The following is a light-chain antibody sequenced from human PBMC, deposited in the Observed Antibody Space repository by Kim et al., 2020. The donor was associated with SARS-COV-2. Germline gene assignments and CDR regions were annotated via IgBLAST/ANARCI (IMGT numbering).Light chain of an antibody. Sequence: LCPGERATLSCRASQSVSNNLAWYQQKPGQAPRLLIYDASNRATGIPARFSGSGSGTDFTLTISSLEPEDFAVYYCQRRSDWPMYSFGQGTKLEI. J-gene: IGKJ2*03. CDR1: QSVSNN. CDR3: QRRSDWPMYS. V-gene: IGKV3-11*01. CDR2: DAS.